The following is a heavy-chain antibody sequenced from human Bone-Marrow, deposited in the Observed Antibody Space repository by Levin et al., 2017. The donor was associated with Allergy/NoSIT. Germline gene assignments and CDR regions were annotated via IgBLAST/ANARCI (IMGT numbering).Heavy chain of an antibody. Sequence: LTCAASGFTFSSYGMHWVRQAPGKGLEWVAVISYDGSNKYYADSVKGRFTISRDNSKNTLYLQMNSLRAEDTAVYYCAKAFQDTAMVFDYWGQGTLVTVSS. J-gene: IGHJ4*02. CDR2: ISYDGSNK. V-gene: IGHV3-30*18. CDR1: GFTFSSYG. CDR3: AKAFQDTAMVFDY. D-gene: IGHD5-18*01.